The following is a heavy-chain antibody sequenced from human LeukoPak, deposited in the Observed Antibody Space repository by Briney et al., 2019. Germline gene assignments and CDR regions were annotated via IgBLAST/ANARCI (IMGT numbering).Heavy chain of an antibody. CDR1: AFTFSSYD. D-gene: IGHD4-23*01. V-gene: IGHV3-33*01. CDR3: TTDKLYGGDSGSFDY. J-gene: IGHJ4*02. Sequence: GGSLRLSCAASAFTFSSYDMHWVRQAPGKGLEWVAVIWYDGSNKYYADSVKGRFTISRDNSKNTLYLQMNSLRGEDTAVYYCTTDKLYGGDSGSFDYWGQGALVTVSS. CDR2: IWYDGSNK.